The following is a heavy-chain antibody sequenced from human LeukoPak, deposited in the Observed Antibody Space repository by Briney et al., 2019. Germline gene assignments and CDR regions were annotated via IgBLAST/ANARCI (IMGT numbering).Heavy chain of an antibody. V-gene: IGHV1-46*01. J-gene: IGHJ4*02. Sequence: ASVKVSCKASGYTFTSYYMHWVRQAPGQGLEWMGIINPSDGGTTYAQKFQGRVTMSRDMSTSTFYMELTSLRFEDTAVYYCARTFYEQMPHFDYWGQGTLVTVSS. CDR1: GYTFTSYY. CDR3: ARTFYEQMPHFDY. D-gene: IGHD3-16*01. CDR2: INPSDGGT.